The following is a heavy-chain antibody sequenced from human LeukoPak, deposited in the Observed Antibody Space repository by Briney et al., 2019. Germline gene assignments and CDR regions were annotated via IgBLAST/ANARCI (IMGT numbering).Heavy chain of an antibody. J-gene: IGHJ4*02. Sequence: GGSLRLSCAASGFTFDYYTMHWVRQPPGKGLEWVSFISWDGGSPYYADSVKGRITSSRVNNKYSLYLQMNSLRTEDTALYYCAKDAFSSPSGSGSYLDNWGQGTQVTVSS. CDR3: AKDAFSSPSGSGSYLDN. CDR2: ISWDGGSP. D-gene: IGHD3-10*01. V-gene: IGHV3-43*01. CDR1: GFTFDYYT.